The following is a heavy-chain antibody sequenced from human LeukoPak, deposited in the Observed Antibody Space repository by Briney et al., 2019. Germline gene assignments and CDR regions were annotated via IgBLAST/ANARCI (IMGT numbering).Heavy chain of an antibody. CDR2: IYYSGST. D-gene: IGHD4-23*01. J-gene: IGHJ4*02. CDR1: GGSISSYY. CDR3: ARQDVVTGDYFDY. Sequence: SETLSLNCTVSGGSISSYYWSWIRQPPGKGLEWIGYIYYSGSTNYNPSLKSRVTISVDTSKNQFSLKLSSVTAADTAVYYCARQDVVTGDYFDYWGQGTLVTVSS. V-gene: IGHV4-59*08.